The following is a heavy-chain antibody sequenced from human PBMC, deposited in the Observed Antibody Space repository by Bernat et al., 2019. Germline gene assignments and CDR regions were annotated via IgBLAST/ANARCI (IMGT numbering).Heavy chain of an antibody. V-gene: IGHV3-30-3*01. D-gene: IGHD6-13*01. CDR2: ISYDGSNK. Sequence: QVQLVESGGGVVQPGRSLRLSCAASGFTFSSYAMHWVRQAPGKGLEWVAVISYDGSNKYYADSVKGRFTISRDNSKNMLYLQMNSLRAEDTAVYYCARGYSSSWYLGFFQHWGQGTLVTVSS. J-gene: IGHJ1*01. CDR3: ARGYSSSWYLGFFQH. CDR1: GFTFSSYA.